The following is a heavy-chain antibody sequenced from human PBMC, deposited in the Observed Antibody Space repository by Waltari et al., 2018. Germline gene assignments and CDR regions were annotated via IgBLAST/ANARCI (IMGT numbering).Heavy chain of an antibody. J-gene: IGHJ4*02. Sequence: QVQLQESGPGLVKPSETLSLTCAVSGYSISSGYYWGWIRQPPGKGLEWIGSIYHSGSTYYNPSLKSRVTISVDTSKNQFSLKLSSVTAADTAVYYCARVLSKVSVTAYYFDYWGQGTLVTVSS. V-gene: IGHV4-38-2*01. D-gene: IGHD2-21*02. CDR2: IYHSGST. CDR3: ARVLSKVSVTAYYFDY. CDR1: GYSISSGYY.